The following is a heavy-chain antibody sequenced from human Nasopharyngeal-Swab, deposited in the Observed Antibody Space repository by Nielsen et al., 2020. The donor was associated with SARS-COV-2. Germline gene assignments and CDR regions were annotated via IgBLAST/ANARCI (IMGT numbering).Heavy chain of an antibody. CDR3: ARETRYHVPIFGVVITYYGMDV. D-gene: IGHD3-3*01. CDR2: ISAYNGNT. V-gene: IGHV1-18*01. J-gene: IGHJ6*02. Sequence: WVRQAPGQGLEWMGWISAYNGNTNYAQKLQVRVTMTTDTSTSTAYMELRSLRSDDTAVYYCARETRYHVPIFGVVITYYGMDVWGQGTTVTVSS.